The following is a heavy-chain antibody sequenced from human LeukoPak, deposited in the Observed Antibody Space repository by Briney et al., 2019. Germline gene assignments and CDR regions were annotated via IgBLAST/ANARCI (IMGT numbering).Heavy chain of an antibody. D-gene: IGHD6-19*01. CDR3: AKHGSGRYFDY. CDR1: GFTFSSYA. J-gene: IGHJ4*02. Sequence: PGGSLRLSCTTSGFTFSSYAMSWFRQAPGKGLEWVSAISDSGGKTYYADSMKGRFTISRDNSKNTLYLQMNSLRAEDTAVYYCAKHGSGRYFDYWGQGTLVTVSS. V-gene: IGHV3-23*01. CDR2: ISDSGGKT.